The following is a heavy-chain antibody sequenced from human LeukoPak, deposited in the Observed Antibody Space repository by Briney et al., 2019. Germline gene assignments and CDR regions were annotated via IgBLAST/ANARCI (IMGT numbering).Heavy chain of an antibody. J-gene: IGHJ5*02. D-gene: IGHD6-13*01. Sequence: PSETLSLTCTVSGGSISSSDYYWGWIRQPPGKGLEWIGTIYYSATSYYSGTSYFNPSLKSRVTISVDTPKNQFSLKLSSVTAADTALYYCARQEGSTWEYNCFDPWGLGTLVTVSS. V-gene: IGHV4-39*01. CDR2: IYYSATSYYSGTS. CDR1: GGSISSSDYY. CDR3: ARQEGSTWEYNCFDP.